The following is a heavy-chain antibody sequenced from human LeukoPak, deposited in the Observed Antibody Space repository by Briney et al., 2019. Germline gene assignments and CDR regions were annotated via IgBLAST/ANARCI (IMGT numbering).Heavy chain of an antibody. Sequence: GGSLRLSWAASGVTLRNYAMTWIRQAPGKGLQWVSVISGDGESTYYADSVRGRFTISRDNSKNTMYLQMNNLRAEDTAIYYCAKDRDCSSTGCYVFANWGQGTLVTVSS. CDR1: GVTLRNYA. J-gene: IGHJ4*02. V-gene: IGHV3-23*01. CDR3: AKDRDCSSTGCYVFAN. D-gene: IGHD2-2*01. CDR2: ISGDGEST.